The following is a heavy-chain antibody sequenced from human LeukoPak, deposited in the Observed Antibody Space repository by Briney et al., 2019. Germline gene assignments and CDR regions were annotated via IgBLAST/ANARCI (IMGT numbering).Heavy chain of an antibody. J-gene: IGHJ4*02. Sequence: GGSLRLSCAASGFTFSNAWMSWVRQAPGKGLEWVGRIKSKTDGGTTDYAAPVKGRFTISRDDSKNTLYLQMNSLKTGDTAVYYCTTGGYSYDVFDYWGQGTLVTVSS. V-gene: IGHV3-15*01. CDR3: TTGGYSYDVFDY. CDR1: GFTFSNAW. D-gene: IGHD5-18*01. CDR2: IKSKTDGGTT.